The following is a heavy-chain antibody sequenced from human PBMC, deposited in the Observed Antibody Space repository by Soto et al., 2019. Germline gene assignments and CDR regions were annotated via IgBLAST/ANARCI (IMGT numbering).Heavy chain of an antibody. CDR1: GYTFTGYY. J-gene: IGHJ4*02. Sequence: ASVKVSCKASGYTFTGYYMHWVRQAPGQGLEWMGWINPNSGGTNYAQKFQGWVTMTRDTSISTAYMELSRLRSDDTAVYYCARVPVGPLPSYFDYWGQGTLVTVSS. CDR2: INPNSGGT. D-gene: IGHD1-26*01. V-gene: IGHV1-2*04. CDR3: ARVPVGPLPSYFDY.